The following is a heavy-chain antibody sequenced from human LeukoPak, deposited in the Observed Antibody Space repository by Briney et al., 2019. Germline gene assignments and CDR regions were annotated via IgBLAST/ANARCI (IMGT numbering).Heavy chain of an antibody. Sequence: SETLSLTCTVSGGSISSYYWSWIRQPPGKGLEWIGYIYYSGSTNYNPSLKSRVTISVDTSKNQFSLKLSSVTAADTAVYYCARPTGYYDSSGYYKGDAFDIWGQGTMVTVSS. D-gene: IGHD3-22*01. V-gene: IGHV4-59*08. CDR3: ARPTGYYDSSGYYKGDAFDI. CDR2: IYYSGST. CDR1: GGSISSYY. J-gene: IGHJ3*02.